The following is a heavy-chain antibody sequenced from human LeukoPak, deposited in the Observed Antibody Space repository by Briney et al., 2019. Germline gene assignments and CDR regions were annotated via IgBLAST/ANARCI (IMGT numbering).Heavy chain of an antibody. CDR1: GGSISSSGYY. J-gene: IGHJ3*02. D-gene: IGHD2-21*02. CDR2: IYDSGRT. Sequence: SETLSLTCTVSGGSISSSGYYWGWIRQPAGKGLEWIVSIYDSGRTYCNPSLKSRITLSVDTPNNQFFLILSSLTRADTAVYYCARSRQIVVVTARVAFDIWGQGTMVTVSS. V-gene: IGHV4-39*01. CDR3: ARSRQIVVVTARVAFDI.